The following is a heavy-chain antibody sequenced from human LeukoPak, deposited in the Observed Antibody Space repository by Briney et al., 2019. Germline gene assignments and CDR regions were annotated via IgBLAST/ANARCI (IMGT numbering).Heavy chain of an antibody. CDR2: IHSSGSVI. D-gene: IGHD6-6*01. CDR3: AREAPDAFDV. CDR1: GFTFSTYE. J-gene: IGHJ3*01. V-gene: IGHV3-48*03. Sequence: LSGGSLRLSCAASGFTFSTYEMNWVRQAPGKGLEWISYIHSSGSVIHYADSVKGRFTISRDNAKKSLYLQMNNLRAADTAVYYCAREAPDAFDVWGRGTLVTVSS.